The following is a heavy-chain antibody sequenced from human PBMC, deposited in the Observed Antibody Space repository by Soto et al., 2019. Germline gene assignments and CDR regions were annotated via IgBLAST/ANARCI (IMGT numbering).Heavy chain of an antibody. V-gene: IGHV3-33*01. D-gene: IGHD1-1*01. Sequence: GGSLRLSCAASGFTFSSYGMHWVRQAPGKGLEWVAVIWYDGSNKYYADSVKGRFTISRDNSKNTLYLQMNSLRAEDTAVYYCARDLGTDVNYFDYWGQGTLVTVSS. CDR2: IWYDGSNK. J-gene: IGHJ4*02. CDR1: GFTFSSYG. CDR3: ARDLGTDVNYFDY.